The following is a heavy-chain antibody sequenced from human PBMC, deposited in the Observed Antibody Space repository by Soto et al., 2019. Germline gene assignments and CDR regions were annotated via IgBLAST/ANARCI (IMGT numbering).Heavy chain of an antibody. D-gene: IGHD3-10*01. CDR2: ISGSGGST. Sequence: QAPGKGLEWLSAISGSGGSTYXADSVKGRFTISRDNSKTTLYLQMNSLRAEDTAVYNCAKDLRGSLSRFHPWGQGTLVTVS. CDR3: AKDLRGSLSRFHP. V-gene: IGHV3-23*01. J-gene: IGHJ5*02.